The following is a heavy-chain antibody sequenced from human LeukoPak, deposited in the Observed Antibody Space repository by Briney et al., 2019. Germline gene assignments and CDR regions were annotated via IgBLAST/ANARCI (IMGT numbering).Heavy chain of an antibody. Sequence: GGSLRLSCAASGFTFSSYWMSWVRQAPGKGLEWVANIKQDGSEKYYVDSVKGRFTISRDNAKNSLYLQMNSLRAEDTAVYYCARGSMIVVVPHCNWFDPWGQGTLVTVSS. CDR2: IKQDGSEK. V-gene: IGHV3-7*01. CDR1: GFTFSSYW. CDR3: ARGSMIVVVPHCNWFDP. D-gene: IGHD3-22*01. J-gene: IGHJ5*02.